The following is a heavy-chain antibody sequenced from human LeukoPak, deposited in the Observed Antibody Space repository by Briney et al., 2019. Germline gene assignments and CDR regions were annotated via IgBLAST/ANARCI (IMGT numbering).Heavy chain of an antibody. Sequence: ASVKLSCKASGYTFTNYYTHWVRQAPGQGLEWMGILSPSGGSTSYAQKFQGRVTMTRDTSTSTVYMELSSLRSDDTAVYYCAREQLVGTYYFDYWGQGTLVTVSS. CDR3: AREQLVGTYYFDY. D-gene: IGHD6-6*01. J-gene: IGHJ4*02. V-gene: IGHV1-46*01. CDR2: LSPSGGST. CDR1: GYTFTNYY.